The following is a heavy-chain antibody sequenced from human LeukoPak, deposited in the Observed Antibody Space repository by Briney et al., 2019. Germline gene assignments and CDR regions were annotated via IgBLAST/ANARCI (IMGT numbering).Heavy chain of an antibody. D-gene: IGHD4-23*01. CDR1: GFTFSSYG. CDR3: ARHDFGGNSGDY. V-gene: IGHV3-48*02. Sequence: PGGSLRLSCAASGFTFSSYGMNWVRHAPGKGLEWVSYIGTSISTIYYADSVKGRFTISRDNARNSLYLQMNSLRDEDTAVYYCARHDFGGNSGDYWGQGTLVTVSS. J-gene: IGHJ4*02. CDR2: IGTSISTI.